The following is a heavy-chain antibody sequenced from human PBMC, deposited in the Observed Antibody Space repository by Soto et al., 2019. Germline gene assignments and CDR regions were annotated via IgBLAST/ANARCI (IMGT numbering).Heavy chain of an antibody. Sequence: PGGSLRFSCAASGFTFSSYEMNLVRQAPGKGLEWVSYISSSSNTVDYAVSVKDRFIISRYNAKNSLYLQIDFLRHEDTAVYYCARRSRTIEYWGRGTMVTFSS. CDR3: ARRSRTIEY. CDR2: ISSSSNTV. J-gene: IGHJ4*02. V-gene: IGHV3-48*02. CDR1: GFTFSSYE.